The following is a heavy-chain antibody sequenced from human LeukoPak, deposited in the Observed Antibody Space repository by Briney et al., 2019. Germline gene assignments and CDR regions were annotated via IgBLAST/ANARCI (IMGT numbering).Heavy chain of an antibody. CDR3: ARDSHAPDTVTVSCYFDS. V-gene: IGHV4-34*01. CDR2: INHSGST. J-gene: IGHJ4*02. Sequence: PSETLSLTCAVYGGSFSGYYWSWIRQPPGKGLEWIGEINHSGSTNYNPSLKSRVTISVDMSKNQFSLKLSSVTAADTAVYYCARDSHAPDTVTVSCYFDSWGQGTLVTVSS. D-gene: IGHD5-18*01. CDR1: GGSFSGYY.